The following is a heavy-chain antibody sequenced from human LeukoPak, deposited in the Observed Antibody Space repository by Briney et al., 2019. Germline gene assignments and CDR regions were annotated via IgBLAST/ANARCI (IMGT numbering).Heavy chain of an antibody. D-gene: IGHD6-6*01. J-gene: IGHJ4*02. Sequence: PGGSLRLSCAASGLTFSSYGMHWVRQAPGKGLGWVAFIRYDGSNKYYADSVKGRFTISRDNSKNTLYLQMNSLRAEDTAVYYCAKDSSPDHLDPLDYWGQGTLVTVSS. CDR2: IRYDGSNK. V-gene: IGHV3-30*02. CDR1: GLTFSSYG. CDR3: AKDSSPDHLDPLDY.